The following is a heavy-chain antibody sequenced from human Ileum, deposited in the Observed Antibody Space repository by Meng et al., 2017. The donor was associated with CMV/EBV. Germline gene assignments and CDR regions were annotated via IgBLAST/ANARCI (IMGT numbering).Heavy chain of an antibody. CDR2: INNDGSRT. D-gene: IGHD1-26*01. Sequence: GESLKISCAASGFTFSSYSMNWVRQAPGKGLVWVSRINNDGSRTGYVDSVKGRFTISRDNAKNTLYLQMNSLRAEDTAVYYCAREVGAPDSWGQGMLVTVSS. J-gene: IGHJ4*02. V-gene: IGHV3-74*01. CDR1: GFTFSSYS. CDR3: AREVGAPDS.